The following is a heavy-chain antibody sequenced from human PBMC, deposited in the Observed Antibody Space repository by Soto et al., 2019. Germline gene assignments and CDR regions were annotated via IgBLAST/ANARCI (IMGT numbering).Heavy chain of an antibody. Sequence: GGSLRLSCAASGFTFSSYAMTWVRQAPGKGLQWVSGISGSAISTFYAEPVKGRFTISRDNSKNTLYLQMNSLRAEDTAVYYCAKHIVATMYFDYWGQGTLVTVSS. D-gene: IGHD2-15*01. J-gene: IGHJ4*02. CDR3: AKHIVATMYFDY. V-gene: IGHV3-23*01. CDR1: GFTFSSYA. CDR2: ISGSAIST.